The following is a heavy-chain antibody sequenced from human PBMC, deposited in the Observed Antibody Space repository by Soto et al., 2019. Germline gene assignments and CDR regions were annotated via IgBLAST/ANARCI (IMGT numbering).Heavy chain of an antibody. CDR2: IYYRGNT. Sequence: QVQLQESGPGLVRPSETLSLTCTVSGGSISPNYWSWIRQSPGKGLEWLGYIYYRGNTNYNPSLMSRLTISVDTSKNQFSLRLTSVTAADTAVYYCANYQRLIVDNWGRGTLVTVSS. CDR3: ANYQRLIVDN. J-gene: IGHJ4*02. CDR1: GGSISPNY. V-gene: IGHV4-59*08. D-gene: IGHD2-21*01.